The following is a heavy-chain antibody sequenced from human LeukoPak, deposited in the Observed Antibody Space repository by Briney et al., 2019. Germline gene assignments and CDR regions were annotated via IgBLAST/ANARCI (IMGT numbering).Heavy chain of an antibody. J-gene: IGHJ4*02. CDR3: AKDARRSSGWWFFDH. V-gene: IGHV1-2*02. CDR1: AYTFTGYY. D-gene: IGHD6-19*01. CDR2: INPNSGGT. Sequence: GASLKVSCKASAYTFTGYYIHWVRQAPGQGLEWMGWINPNSGGTTYAQRFQGRITMTRDTSISTAYMELTRLTSDDTAVYYCAKDARRSSGWWFFDHWGQGTLVTVSS.